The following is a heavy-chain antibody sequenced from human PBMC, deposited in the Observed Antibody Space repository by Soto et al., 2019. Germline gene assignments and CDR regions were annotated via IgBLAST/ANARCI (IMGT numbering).Heavy chain of an antibody. J-gene: IGHJ6*02. CDR3: AGAYCGGDCYRYYYYYGMDV. CDR1: GGTLSGYA. D-gene: IGHD2-21*02. CDR2: IIPIFGTA. V-gene: IGHV1-69*13. Sequence: GASVKGSCKAAGGTLSGYAVSWVRQAPGQGLEWMGGIIPIFGTANYAQKFQGRVTITADESTSTAYMELSSLRSEDTAVYYCAGAYCGGDCYRYYYYYGMDVWGQGTTVTVSS.